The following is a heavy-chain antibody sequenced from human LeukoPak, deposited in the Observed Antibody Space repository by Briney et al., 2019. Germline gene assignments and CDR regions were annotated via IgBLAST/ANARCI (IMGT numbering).Heavy chain of an antibody. CDR3: AKEGVLRFLEWLFHY. D-gene: IGHD3-3*01. V-gene: IGHV3-21*01. Sequence: PGGSLRLSCAASGFTFSSYSMNWVRQAPGKGLEWVSSISSSSSYIYYADSVKGRFTISRDNSKNTLYLQMNSLRAEDTAVYYCAKEGVLRFLEWLFHYWGQGTLVTVSS. CDR2: ISSSSSYI. CDR1: GFTFSSYS. J-gene: IGHJ4*02.